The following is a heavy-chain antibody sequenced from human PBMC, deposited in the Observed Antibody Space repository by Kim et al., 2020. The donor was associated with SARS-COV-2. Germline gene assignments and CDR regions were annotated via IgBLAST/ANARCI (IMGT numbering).Heavy chain of an antibody. Sequence: GGSLRLSCAASGFTFSSYGMHWVRQAPGKGLEWVAVISYDGSNKYYADSVKGRFTISRDNSKNTLYLQMNSLRAEDTAVYYCAKDPNIAVAGHTLYYFDYWGQGTLVTVSS. V-gene: IGHV3-30*18. CDR1: GFTFSSYG. D-gene: IGHD6-19*01. CDR2: ISYDGSNK. CDR3: AKDPNIAVAGHTLYYFDY. J-gene: IGHJ4*02.